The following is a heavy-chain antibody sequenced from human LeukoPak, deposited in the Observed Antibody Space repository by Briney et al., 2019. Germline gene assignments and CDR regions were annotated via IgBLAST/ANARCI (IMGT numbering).Heavy chain of an antibody. J-gene: IGHJ4*02. D-gene: IGHD6-13*01. Sequence: PSETLSLTCAVSGGSFSGYYRSWIRQPPGKGLEWIGGINNSGSTNYNPSPKSRVTISVDTSKNQFSLKVSAVTAADTAVYHCARDTAAAGTSRFDYWGQGTLVTVSS. CDR2: INNSGST. CDR3: ARDTAAAGTSRFDY. CDR1: GGSFSGYY. V-gene: IGHV4-34*01.